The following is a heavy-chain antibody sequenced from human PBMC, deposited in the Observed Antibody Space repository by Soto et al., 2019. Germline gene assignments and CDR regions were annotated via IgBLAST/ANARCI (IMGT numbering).Heavy chain of an antibody. V-gene: IGHV4-4*02. J-gene: IGHJ4*02. CDR2: TYHSGST. Sequence: PSETLSLTCAVSGASLSSTYWWSWVRQPPGKGLEWLGETYHSGSTYYNPSLKSRVTISVDKSKNQFSLKLTSVTAADTAVYYCAVPEAGDSHYSGPGALVTVST. D-gene: IGHD6-13*01. CDR3: AVPEAGDSHY. CDR1: GASLSSTYW.